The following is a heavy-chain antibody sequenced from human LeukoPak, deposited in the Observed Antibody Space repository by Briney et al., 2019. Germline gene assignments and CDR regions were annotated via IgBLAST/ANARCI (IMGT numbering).Heavy chain of an antibody. CDR1: GFTFSSYW. Sequence: GGSLRLSCAASGFTFSSYWMSWVRQAPGKGLEWVANIKQDGSEKYYVDSVKGRFTISRDNAKNSLYLQMNSLRAEDTAVYYCARDKRVTTRGVGYWGQGTLVTVSS. D-gene: IGHD4-17*01. CDR2: IKQDGSEK. V-gene: IGHV3-7*01. CDR3: ARDKRVTTRGVGY. J-gene: IGHJ4*02.